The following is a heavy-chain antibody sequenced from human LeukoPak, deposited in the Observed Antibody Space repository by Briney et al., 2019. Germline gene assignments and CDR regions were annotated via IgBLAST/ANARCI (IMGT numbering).Heavy chain of an antibody. CDR3: ARADIVVVVAATMIHHRDGWFDP. V-gene: IGHV4-59*01. CDR2: IFYSGGT. J-gene: IGHJ5*02. D-gene: IGHD2-15*01. Sequence: SETPSPTRTGSGGPLSSYYWSWIRQPPGKGPGWVGVIFYSGGTNYNPSLKSRVTISVDTSKTQFSLKLSSVTAADTAVYYCARADIVVVVAATMIHHRDGWFDPWGQGTLVTVSS. CDR1: GGPLSSYY.